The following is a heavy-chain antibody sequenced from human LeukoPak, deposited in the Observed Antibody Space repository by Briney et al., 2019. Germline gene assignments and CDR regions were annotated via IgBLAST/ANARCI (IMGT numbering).Heavy chain of an antibody. V-gene: IGHV3-7*03. CDR3: ARATGYSSGWSLGYYYYYYGMDV. J-gene: IGHJ6*02. D-gene: IGHD6-19*01. CDR1: GFTFSSYW. CDR2: INHNGNVN. Sequence: GGSLRLSCAASGFTFSSYWMNWARQAPGKGLEWVASINHNGNVNYYVDSVKGRFTISRDNAKNSLYLQMSNLRAEDTAVYYCARATGYSSGWSLGYYYYYYGMDVWGQGTTVTVSS.